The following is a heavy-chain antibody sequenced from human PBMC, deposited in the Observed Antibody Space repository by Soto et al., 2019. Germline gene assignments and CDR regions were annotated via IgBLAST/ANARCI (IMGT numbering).Heavy chain of an antibody. Sequence: KPSETLSLTCTVSGGSISSYYWSWIRQPPGKGLEWIGYIYYSGSTNYNPSLKSRVTISVDTSKNQFSLKLSSVTAADTAVYYCARTYGGGSWIDYWGQGTLVTVSS. CDR1: GGSISSYY. V-gene: IGHV4-59*01. CDR3: ARTYGGGSWIDY. D-gene: IGHD6-13*01. CDR2: IYYSGST. J-gene: IGHJ4*02.